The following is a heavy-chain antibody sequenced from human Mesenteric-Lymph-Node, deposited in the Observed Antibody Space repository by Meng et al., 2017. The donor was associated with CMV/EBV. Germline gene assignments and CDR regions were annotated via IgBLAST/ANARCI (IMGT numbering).Heavy chain of an antibody. D-gene: IGHD6-6*01. CDR1: GFSVSRNY. J-gene: IGHJ4*02. Sequence: LACAGSGFSVSRNYMSWVRQAPGKGLEWVSGIYSGGDTFYADAVKGRFTISRDISEKTVLLQMNSRRAEDTAMYYCARDQSSSASFDSWGQGTLVTVSS. CDR2: IYSGGDT. V-gene: IGHV3-53*01. CDR3: ARDQSSSASFDS.